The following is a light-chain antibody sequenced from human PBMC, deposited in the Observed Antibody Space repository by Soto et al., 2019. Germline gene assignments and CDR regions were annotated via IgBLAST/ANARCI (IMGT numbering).Light chain of an antibody. Sequence: QSVLTQPASVSGSPGQSITISCTGTTSDVGTYKFVSWYQQHPGIAPKLMIYEVSERPSGVSNRISGSKSGNTASLTISGLQAEDEADYYCCSHAGSHVIFGGGTKLTVL. CDR1: TSDVGTYKF. V-gene: IGLV2-23*02. J-gene: IGLJ2*01. CDR3: CSHAGSHVI. CDR2: EVS.